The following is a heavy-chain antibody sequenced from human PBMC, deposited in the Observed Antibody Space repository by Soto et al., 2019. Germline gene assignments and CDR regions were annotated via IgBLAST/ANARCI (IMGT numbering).Heavy chain of an antibody. J-gene: IGHJ3*02. CDR2: ISAYNGNT. V-gene: IGHV1-18*04. Sequence: ASVKVSCKAFGYTFTSYGFSWVRQAPGQVLEWMVCISAYNGNTNYAQKLQGRVTMTTDTSTSTAYMELRRLRSDDTAVYYCARRRDPSAFDIWGQGTMVTVSS. CDR1: GYTFTSYG. CDR3: ARRRDPSAFDI.